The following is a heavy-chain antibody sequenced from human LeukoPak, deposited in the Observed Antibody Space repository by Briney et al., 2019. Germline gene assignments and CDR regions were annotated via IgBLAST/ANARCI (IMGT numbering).Heavy chain of an antibody. CDR2: ISGSGGST. J-gene: IGHJ3*02. D-gene: IGHD3-22*01. CDR1: GFTFSSYA. V-gene: IGHV3-23*01. Sequence: PGGSLRLSCAASGFTFSSYAMSWVRQVPGKGLEWVSGISGSGGSTDYADSVKGRVTISRDNSRNTLYLQMNSLRAEDTAVYYCAKPRITMIVVVIPDAFDIWGQGTMVTVSS. CDR3: AKPRITMIVVVIPDAFDI.